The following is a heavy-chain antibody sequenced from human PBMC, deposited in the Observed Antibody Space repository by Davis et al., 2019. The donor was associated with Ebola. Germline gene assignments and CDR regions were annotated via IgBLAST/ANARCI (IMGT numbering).Heavy chain of an antibody. V-gene: IGHV3-7*01. D-gene: IGHD6-13*01. CDR3: ARLRIAAAGDY. CDR2: IKQDGSEK. J-gene: IGHJ4*02. CDR1: GFTSSSYW. Sequence: GGSLRLSCAASGFTSSSYWMSWVRQAPGKGLEWVANIKQDGSEKYYVDSVKGRFTISRDNAKNSLYLQMNSLRAEDTAVYYCARLRIAAAGDYWGQGTLVTVSS.